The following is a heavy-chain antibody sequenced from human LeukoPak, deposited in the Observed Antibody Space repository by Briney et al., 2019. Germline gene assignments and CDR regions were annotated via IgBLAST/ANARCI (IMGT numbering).Heavy chain of an antibody. Sequence: HPGGSLRLSCAASGFTFSSYPMTWVRQVPGKGLEWVSAISGGGGTTYYADSVKGRFTVSRDNSKNTVYLQMNSLRAEDTAVYYCAKDLEESANDWGDSSDYWGQGTLVTVSS. V-gene: IGHV3-23*01. D-gene: IGHD5-12*01. CDR3: AKDLEESANDWGDSSDY. CDR2: ISGGGGTT. CDR1: GFTFSSYP. J-gene: IGHJ4*02.